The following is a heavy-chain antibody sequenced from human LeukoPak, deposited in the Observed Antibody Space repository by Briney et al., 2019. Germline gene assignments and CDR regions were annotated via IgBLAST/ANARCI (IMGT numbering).Heavy chain of an antibody. Sequence: GGSLRLSCATSGFTFSSFAMSWVRQAPGKGLEWVSSLSTDGSGPSYADSVKGRFTVSRDNSKNTLYLQMNSLRGEDTAVYYCAKDRIIAAAGNWFDPWGQGTLVTVSS. V-gene: IGHV3-23*01. CDR2: LSTDGSGP. J-gene: IGHJ5*02. CDR3: AKDRIIAAAGNWFDP. CDR1: GFTFSSFA. D-gene: IGHD6-13*01.